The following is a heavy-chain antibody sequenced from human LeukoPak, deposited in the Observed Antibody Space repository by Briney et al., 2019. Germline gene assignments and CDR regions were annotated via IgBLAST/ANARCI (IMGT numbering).Heavy chain of an antibody. CDR3: ARDRSGNYDFWSGYYHYYCGMDV. CDR1: GFTFSSYW. V-gene: IGHV3-7*03. CDR2: IKQDGSEK. J-gene: IGHJ6*02. Sequence: GGSLRLSCAASGFTFSSYWMSWVRQAPGKGLEWVANIKQDGSEKYYVDSVKGRFTISRDNAKNSLYLQMNSLRAEDTAVYYCARDRSGNYDFWSGYYHYYCGMDVWGQGTTVTVSS. D-gene: IGHD3-3*01.